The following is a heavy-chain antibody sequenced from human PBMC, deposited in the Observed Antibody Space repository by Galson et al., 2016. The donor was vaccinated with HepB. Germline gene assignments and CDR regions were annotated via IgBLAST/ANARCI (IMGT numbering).Heavy chain of an antibody. CDR2: ISYDGSNK. CDR3: AKDGNRGSYRDYYGMDV. D-gene: IGHD1-26*01. J-gene: IGHJ6*02. Sequence: SLRLSCAASGFTFSTYGMHWVRQAPGKGLEWVAVISYDGSNKKYADSVKGRFTISRDTSKNTLYLQMNSLTAEDTAVYFCAKDGNRGSYRDYYGMDVWGQGTTVTVSS. V-gene: IGHV3-30*18. CDR1: GFTFSTYG.